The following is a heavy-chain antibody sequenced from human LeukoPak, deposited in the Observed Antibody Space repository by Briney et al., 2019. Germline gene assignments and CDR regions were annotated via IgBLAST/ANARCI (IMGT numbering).Heavy chain of an antibody. V-gene: IGHV4-34*01. Sequence: PETLSLTCAVYGGSFSGYYWSWIRQPPGKGLEWIGEIDHSGSTNYNPSLKSRVTISVDTSKNQFSLKLSSVTAADTAVYYCARGFGMTTVTGFDYWGQGTLVTVSS. CDR2: IDHSGST. CDR1: GGSFSGYY. J-gene: IGHJ4*02. CDR3: ARGFGMTTVTGFDY. D-gene: IGHD4-17*01.